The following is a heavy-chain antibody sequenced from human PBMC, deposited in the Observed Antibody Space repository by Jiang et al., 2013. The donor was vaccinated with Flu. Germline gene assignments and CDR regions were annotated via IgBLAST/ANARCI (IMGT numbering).Heavy chain of an antibody. CDR3: ARDQTPHAWWNWLDL. CDR2: ISAGKGDT. CDR1: EYSFSTYF. V-gene: IGHV1-3*01. J-gene: IGHJ5*02. Sequence: SGAEVKKPGVSVKISCEASEYSFSTYFIHWVRQAPGQGLEWMGWISAGKGDTKYSQKFQDRLTITRDTSARTAYMELSSLRSEDTAVYYCARDQTPHAWWNWLDLVGPGNPRSPSPQ. D-gene: IGHD2-15*01.